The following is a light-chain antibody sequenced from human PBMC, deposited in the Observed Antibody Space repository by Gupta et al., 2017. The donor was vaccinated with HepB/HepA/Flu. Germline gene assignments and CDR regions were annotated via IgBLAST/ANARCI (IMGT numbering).Light chain of an antibody. CDR1: QSISNW. CDR3: QQENSNSET. J-gene: IGKJ1*01. V-gene: IGKV1-5*03. Sequence: DIQMTQSPSTLSASLGDRVTITCRASQSISNWLAWYQQKPGQAPKLLIQKSSRLESGVPSRFSGSGSGTEFTLTISRRQPDDFATYYCQQENSNSETFGQGTKVEIK. CDR2: KSS.